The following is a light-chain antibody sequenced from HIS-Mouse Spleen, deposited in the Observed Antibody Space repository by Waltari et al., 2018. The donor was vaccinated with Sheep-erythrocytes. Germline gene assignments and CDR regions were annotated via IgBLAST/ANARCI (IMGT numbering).Light chain of an antibody. CDR1: SSDVCGYNY. Sequence: QSALTQPPSASGSPRQSVPISCTGTSSDVCGYNYVSWYHPHPGKAPKLMIYEVSKRPSGVPDRFSGSKSGNTASLTISGLQAEDEADYYCCSYAGSYNHVFATGTKVTVL. J-gene: IGLJ1*01. CDR3: CSYAGSYNHV. CDR2: EVS. V-gene: IGLV2-8*01.